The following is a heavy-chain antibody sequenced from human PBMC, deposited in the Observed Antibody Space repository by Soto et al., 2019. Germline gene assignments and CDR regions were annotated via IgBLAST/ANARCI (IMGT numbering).Heavy chain of an antibody. CDR1: GYTFTSYG. Sequence: ASVKVSCKASGYTFTSYGIHWVRQAPGQGLEWMGWINPNSGGTNYAQKFQGWVTMTRDTSISTAYMELSRLRSDDTAVYYCARAKGYYYGSGSPFDYWGQGTLVTVSS. J-gene: IGHJ4*02. CDR3: ARAKGYYYGSGSPFDY. CDR2: INPNSGGT. D-gene: IGHD3-10*01. V-gene: IGHV1-2*04.